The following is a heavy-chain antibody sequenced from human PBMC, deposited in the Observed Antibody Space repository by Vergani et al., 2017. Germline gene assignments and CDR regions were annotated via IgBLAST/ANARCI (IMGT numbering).Heavy chain of an antibody. D-gene: IGHD4-23*01. V-gene: IGHV3-23*01. CDR3: ALDYGGNAGAFDI. CDR1: GFTFSSYA. Sequence: EVQLLESGGGLVQPGGSLRLSCAASGFTFSSYAMSWVRQAPGKGLEWVSAISGSGGSTYYADSVKGRFTISRDNSNNTLYLQMNSLRAEDTAVYYCALDYGGNAGAFDIWGQGTMVTVSS. J-gene: IGHJ3*02. CDR2: ISGSGGST.